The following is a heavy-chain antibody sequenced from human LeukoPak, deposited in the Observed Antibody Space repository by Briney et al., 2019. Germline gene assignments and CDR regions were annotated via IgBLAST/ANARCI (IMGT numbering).Heavy chain of an antibody. Sequence: SETLSLTCTVSGGSISRSNYYWGWIRQPQGKGLEWVGSLYYSGSTHYNPSLKSRVTISGDTSKNQFSLKLSSVTAADTAVYYCASRIAVAGTHYFDYWGQGTLLTVSS. CDR1: GGSISRSNYY. V-gene: IGHV4-39*01. J-gene: IGHJ4*02. D-gene: IGHD6-19*01. CDR3: ASRIAVAGTHYFDY. CDR2: LYYSGST.